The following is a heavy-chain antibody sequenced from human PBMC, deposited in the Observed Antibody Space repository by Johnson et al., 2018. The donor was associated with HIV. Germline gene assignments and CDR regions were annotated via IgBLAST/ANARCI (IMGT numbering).Heavy chain of an antibody. D-gene: IGHD6-6*01. V-gene: IGHV3-23*04. Sequence: EVQLVESGGGLVQPGGSLRLSCAASGFTFSNNAMSWVRQAPGKGLEWVAGISGTGDNTYYADSVKGRFTISRENSKNTVYLQLNSLRVEDTAVYYCARDSSNSFRFEMYAFDIWGQGTMVTVSS. CDR3: ARDSSNSFRFEMYAFDI. J-gene: IGHJ3*02. CDR1: GFTFSNNA. CDR2: ISGTGDNT.